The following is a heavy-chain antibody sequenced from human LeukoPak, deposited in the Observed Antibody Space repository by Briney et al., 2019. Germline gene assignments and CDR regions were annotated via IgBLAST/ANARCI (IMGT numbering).Heavy chain of an antibody. CDR1: GFNFSSYA. Sequence: GGSLRLSCAASGFNFSSYAMSWVRQAPGKGLEWVSGISDSSGSTYYADSVRGRFTVSRDNSKNTLYLQMNSLRAEDTAVYYCAKLPPRVVPAANYYFDYWGQGTLVTVSS. CDR3: AKLPPRVVPAANYYFDY. CDR2: ISDSSGST. D-gene: IGHD2-2*01. V-gene: IGHV3-23*01. J-gene: IGHJ4*02.